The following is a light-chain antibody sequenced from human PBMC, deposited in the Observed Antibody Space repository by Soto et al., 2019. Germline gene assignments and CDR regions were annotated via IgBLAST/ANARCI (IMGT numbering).Light chain of an antibody. CDR3: QKYNKDSPAT. CDR2: GAS. J-gene: IGKJ1*01. Sequence: DIQLTQSPSSLSASVGDRVTFTCRASQDITHFLAWYQQRPGEVPRLLIYGASTLQSGVSSRFSGSGCGTAFTLTISSLQPEDVATYYCQKYNKDSPATFGPGTKVEIK. V-gene: IGKV1-27*01. CDR1: QDITHF.